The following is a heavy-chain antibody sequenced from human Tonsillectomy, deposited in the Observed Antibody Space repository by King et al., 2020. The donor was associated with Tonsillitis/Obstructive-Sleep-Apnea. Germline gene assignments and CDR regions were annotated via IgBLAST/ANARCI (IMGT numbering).Heavy chain of an antibody. D-gene: IGHD6-19*01. Sequence: VQLVQSGGGLVQPGGSLRLSCAASGFTFSSYAMSWVRQALGKGLEWVSAMSGSGSRTYYADTVKGRVTISRDNSKNTLYLQMNSLRAEDTAVYYCAKDGYSSGWGYFDYWGQGTLVTVSS. CDR1: GFTFSSYA. CDR3: AKDGYSSGWGYFDY. J-gene: IGHJ4*02. CDR2: MSGSGSRT. V-gene: IGHV3-23*04.